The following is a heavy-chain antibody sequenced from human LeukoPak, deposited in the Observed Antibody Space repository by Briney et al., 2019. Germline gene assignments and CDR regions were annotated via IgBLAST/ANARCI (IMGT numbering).Heavy chain of an antibody. CDR3: AKSFGYSRSWFDY. Sequence: GGSLRLSCAASGFTFSSYAMSWVRQAPGKGLEWVSGISGSGGSTNYADSVKGRFTISRDNSKNTLYLQMNSLRAEDTAVYYCAKSFGYSRSWFDYWGQGTLVTVSS. CDR2: ISGSGGST. V-gene: IGHV3-23*01. CDR1: GFTFSSYA. D-gene: IGHD6-13*01. J-gene: IGHJ4*02.